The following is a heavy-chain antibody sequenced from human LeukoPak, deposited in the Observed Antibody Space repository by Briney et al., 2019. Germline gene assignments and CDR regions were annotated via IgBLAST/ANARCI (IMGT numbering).Heavy chain of an antibody. CDR1: GFTFSDHF. CDR3: ASIRGTFGY. J-gene: IGHJ4*02. Sequence: GSLRLSCAASGFTFSDHFLDWVRQAPGKGLEWVGRTRNKANSYITEYAASVKGRSTISRDDSKNSLYLQMSSLKTDDTAMYYCASIRGTFGYWGQGTLVTVSS. V-gene: IGHV3-72*01. D-gene: IGHD1-26*01. CDR2: TRNKANSYIT.